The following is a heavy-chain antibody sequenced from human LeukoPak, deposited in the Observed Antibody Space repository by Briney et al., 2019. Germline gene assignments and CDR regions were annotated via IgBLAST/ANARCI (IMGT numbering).Heavy chain of an antibody. Sequence: GRSLRLSCAASGFTFSSYGMHWVRQAPGKGLEWVAVIWYDGSNKYYADSVKGRFTISRDNSKNTLYLQMNSLRAEDTAVYYCALTTCSGGSCTIDYWGQGTLVTVSS. J-gene: IGHJ4*02. CDR1: GFTFSSYG. D-gene: IGHD2-15*01. V-gene: IGHV3-33*01. CDR3: ALTTCSGGSCTIDY. CDR2: IWYDGSNK.